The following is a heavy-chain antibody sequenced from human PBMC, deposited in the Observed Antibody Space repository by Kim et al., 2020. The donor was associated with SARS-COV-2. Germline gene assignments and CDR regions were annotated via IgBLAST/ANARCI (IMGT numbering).Heavy chain of an antibody. Sequence: SVKVSCKASGGTFSRYAISWVRQAPGQGLEWMGGIIPISGTATYAQTFQGRFIFTVDDSTSTAYLELSSLKAEDTAVYYCARAYYGACVRSCYPWGQGT. CDR3: ARAYYGACVRSCYP. D-gene: IGHD4-17*01. CDR1: GGTFSRYA. CDR2: IIPISGTA. J-gene: IGHJ5*02. V-gene: IGHV1-69*13.